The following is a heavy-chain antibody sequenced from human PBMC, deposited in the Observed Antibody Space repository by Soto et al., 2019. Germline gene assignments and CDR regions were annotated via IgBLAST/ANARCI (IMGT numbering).Heavy chain of an antibody. CDR3: AKGTVRVVVAAMVDY. D-gene: IGHD2-15*01. V-gene: IGHV3-23*01. Sequence: EVQLLESGGGLVQPGGSLRLSCAASGFTFSSYAMSWVRQAPGKGLEWVSGISGSGGSTYYADSVKGRFTISRDNSKNTLYLQMNSLRAEDTAVYYCAKGTVRVVVAAMVDYWGQGTLVTVSS. CDR2: ISGSGGST. J-gene: IGHJ4*02. CDR1: GFTFSSYA.